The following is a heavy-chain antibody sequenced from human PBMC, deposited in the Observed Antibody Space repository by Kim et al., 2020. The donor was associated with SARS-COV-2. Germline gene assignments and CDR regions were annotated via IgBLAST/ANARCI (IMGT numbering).Heavy chain of an antibody. CDR1: GGSFSGYY. J-gene: IGHJ6*02. D-gene: IGHD6-13*01. CDR2: INHSGST. V-gene: IGHV4-34*01. Sequence: SETLSLTCAVYGGSFSGYYWSWIRQPPGKGLEWIGEINHSGSTNYNPSLKSRVTISVDTSKNQFSLKLSSVTAADTAVYYCARGPPLYSSSWYSPEGMDVWGQGTTVTVSS. CDR3: ARGPPLYSSSWYSPEGMDV.